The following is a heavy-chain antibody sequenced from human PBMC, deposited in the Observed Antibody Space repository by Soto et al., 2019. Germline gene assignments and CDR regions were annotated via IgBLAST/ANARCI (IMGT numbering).Heavy chain of an antibody. Sequence: PGGSLRLSCAASGFTFSSYWMHWVRQAPGKGLVWVSRINSNGVSTNYADSVKGRFTISRDNSKNTLYLQMSSLRAEDTAVYYCVKDDGNNGWSTPFDYWGQGTLVTVSS. CDR3: VKDDGNNGWSTPFDY. J-gene: IGHJ4*02. D-gene: IGHD6-19*01. CDR1: GFTFSSYW. CDR2: INSNGVST. V-gene: IGHV3-74*01.